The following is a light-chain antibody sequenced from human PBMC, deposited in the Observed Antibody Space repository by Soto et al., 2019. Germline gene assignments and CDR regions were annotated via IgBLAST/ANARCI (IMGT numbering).Light chain of an antibody. CDR1: SSDGGGYNY. J-gene: IGLJ2*01. CDR3: SSYTRNSTLV. V-gene: IGLV2-14*01. Sequence: QSALTQPASVSGSPGQSITISCTGTSSDGGGYNYVSWYQQHPGKAPKLMIYEVSNRPSGVSNRFAGSKSGNTASLTISGLHAEDEADYYCSSYTRNSTLVFGGGTKLTVL. CDR2: EVS.